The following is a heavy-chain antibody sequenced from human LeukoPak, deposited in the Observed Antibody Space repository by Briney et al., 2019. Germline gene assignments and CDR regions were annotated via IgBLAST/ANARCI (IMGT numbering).Heavy chain of an antibody. J-gene: IGHJ4*02. V-gene: IGHV4-39*07. CDR1: GGSISSTSYY. D-gene: IGHD3-22*01. CDR3: AITPGSYDSSTYYYPFDY. CDR2: ISYSGST. Sequence: PSETLSLTCTVSGGSISSTSYYWGWIRQPPGKGLEWIGSISYSGSTYYNPSLKSRVTILIDTSKNQFSLKLSSVTAADTAVYYCAITPGSYDSSTYYYPFDYWGQGILVTVSS.